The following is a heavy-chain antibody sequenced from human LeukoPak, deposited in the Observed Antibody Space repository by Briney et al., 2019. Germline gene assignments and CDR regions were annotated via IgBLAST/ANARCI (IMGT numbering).Heavy chain of an antibody. D-gene: IGHD3-22*01. V-gene: IGHV4-34*01. CDR1: GGSFSGYY. CDR2: INHSGST. CDR3: ARLAFYDSSGYYFDY. J-gene: IGHJ4*02. Sequence: SETLSLTCAVYGGSFSGYYWSWIRQPPGKGLEWIGEINHSGSTNYNPSLKSRVTISVDTSKNQFSLKLSSVTAADMAVYYCARLAFYDSSGYYFDYWGQGTLVTVSS.